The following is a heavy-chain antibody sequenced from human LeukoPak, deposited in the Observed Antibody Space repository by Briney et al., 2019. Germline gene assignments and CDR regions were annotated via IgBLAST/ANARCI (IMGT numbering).Heavy chain of an antibody. CDR2: IIPILGIA. V-gene: IGHV1-69*04. CDR1: GGTFSSYS. J-gene: IGHJ2*01. D-gene: IGHD2-21*02. CDR3: ARDAFTAYCGGDCYSWPYWYFDL. Sequence: SVKVSCKASGGTFSSYSISWVRQAPGQGLEWMGRIIPILGIANYAQKFQGRVTITAAKSTSTAYMELSSLRFEDTAVYYCARDAFTAYCGGDCYSWPYWYFDLWGRGTLVTVSS.